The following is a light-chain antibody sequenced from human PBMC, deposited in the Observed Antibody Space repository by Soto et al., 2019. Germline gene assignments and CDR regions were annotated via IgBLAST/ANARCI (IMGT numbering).Light chain of an antibody. CDR1: SSDVGGYNY. V-gene: IGLV2-8*01. CDR2: EVS. Sequence: QSALTQPPSASGSPGQSVTISCTGTSSDVGGYNYVSWYQQHPGKAPKLMIYEVSKRPSGVPDRFSGSKSGNTASLTVSGLQPEDEADYYCSSYGGGSNLVFGGGTKLTVL. J-gene: IGLJ2*01. CDR3: SSYGGGSNLV.